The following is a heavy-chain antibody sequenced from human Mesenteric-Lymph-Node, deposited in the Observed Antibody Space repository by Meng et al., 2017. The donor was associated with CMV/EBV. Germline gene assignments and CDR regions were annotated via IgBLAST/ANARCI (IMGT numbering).Heavy chain of an antibody. CDR3: ARTYGDFESRGGADS. V-gene: IGHV4-4*07. D-gene: IGHD4-17*01. CDR2: IYTSGST. J-gene: IGHJ4*02. Sequence: VSGGSISSYYWSWVRQPAGKGLEWMGRIYTSGSTNYNPSLKSRVTMSVDTSENEFSLKLTSVTAADTAVYYCARTYGDFESRGGADSWGQGILVTVSS. CDR1: GGSISSYY.